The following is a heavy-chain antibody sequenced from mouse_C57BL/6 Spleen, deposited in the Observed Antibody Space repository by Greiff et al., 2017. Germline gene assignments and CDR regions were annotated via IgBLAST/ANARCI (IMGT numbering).Heavy chain of an antibody. CDR3: VRASYSNSYYAMDY. J-gene: IGHJ4*01. CDR2: IRSKSSNYAT. V-gene: IGHV10-3*01. D-gene: IGHD2-5*01. Sequence: DVMLVESGGGLVQPKGSLKLSCAASGFTFNTYAMHWVRQAPGKGLEWVARIRSKSSNYATYYADSVKDRFTISRDDSQSMLYLQMNNLKTEDTAMYYCVRASYSNSYYAMDYWGQGTSVTVSS. CDR1: GFTFNTYA.